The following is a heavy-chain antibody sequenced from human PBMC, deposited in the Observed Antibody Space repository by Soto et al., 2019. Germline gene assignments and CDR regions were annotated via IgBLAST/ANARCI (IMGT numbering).Heavy chain of an antibody. CDR1: GGSISSHY. D-gene: IGHD4-17*01. V-gene: IGHV4-59*08. CDR2: IHYSGST. Sequence: SETLSLTCTVSGGSISSHYWSWIRQPPGKRLEWIGYIHYSGSTNNNPSLKSRVTISVDTSNNQFSLKLSSVTAADTAVYYCAIHVYDNGDNNWFDSWSQGTLVPVSS. CDR3: AIHVYDNGDNNWFDS. J-gene: IGHJ5*01.